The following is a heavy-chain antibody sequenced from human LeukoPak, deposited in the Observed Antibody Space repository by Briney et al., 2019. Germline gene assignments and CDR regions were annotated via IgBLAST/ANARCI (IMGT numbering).Heavy chain of an antibody. D-gene: IGHD1-26*01. J-gene: IGHJ4*02. CDR1: GFTFDDYA. CDR2: ISGDGGST. V-gene: IGHV3-43*02. Sequence: GGSLRLSCAASGFTFDDYAMHWVRQAPGKGLEWVSLISGDGGSTYYADSVKGRFTISRDSAKNSVYLQMNSLRAEDTAVYYCATYSGSPDYWGQGTLVTVSS. CDR3: ATYSGSPDY.